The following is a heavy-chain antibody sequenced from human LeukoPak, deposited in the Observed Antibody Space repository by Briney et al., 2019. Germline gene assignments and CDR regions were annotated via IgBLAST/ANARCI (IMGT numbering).Heavy chain of an antibody. Sequence: PGGSLRLSCAASGFTFSSYSMNWVRQAPGKGLEWVSSISSSSSYIYYADSVKGRFTISRDNSKNTLYLQMNSLRAEDTAVYYCAKVSGSPLWYFDYWGQGTLVTVSS. CDR3: AKVSGSPLWYFDY. D-gene: IGHD1-26*01. J-gene: IGHJ4*02. V-gene: IGHV3-21*04. CDR2: ISSSSSYI. CDR1: GFTFSSYS.